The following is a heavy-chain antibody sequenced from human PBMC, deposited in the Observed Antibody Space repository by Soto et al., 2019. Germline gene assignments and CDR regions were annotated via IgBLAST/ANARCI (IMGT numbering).Heavy chain of an antibody. CDR3: ARTPEDYYDSSGPAGWFDP. J-gene: IGHJ5*02. CDR1: GDSVSSNSAA. CDR2: TYYRSKWYN. V-gene: IGHV6-1*01. D-gene: IGHD3-22*01. Sequence: PSQTLSLTCAISGDSVSSNSAAWNWIRQSPSRGLEWLGRTYYRSKWYNDYAVSVKSRITINPDTSKNQFSLQLNSVTPEDTAVYYCARTPEDYYDSSGPAGWFDPWGQGTLVTVSS.